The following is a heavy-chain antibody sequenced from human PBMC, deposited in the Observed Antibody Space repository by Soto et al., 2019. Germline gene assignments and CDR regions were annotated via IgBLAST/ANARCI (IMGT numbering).Heavy chain of an antibody. CDR1: GYTFTSYG. D-gene: IGHD6-13*01. V-gene: IGHV1-18*01. J-gene: IGHJ4*02. CDR3: ARGRVCVGHYCSSSWPYDDY. Sequence: GASVKVSCKASGYTFTSYGISWVRQAPGQGLEWMGWISAYNGNTNYAQKLQGRVTMTTDTSTSTAYMELRSLRSDDTAVYYCARGRVCVGHYCSSSWPYDDYWGQGTLVTVSS. CDR2: ISAYNGNT.